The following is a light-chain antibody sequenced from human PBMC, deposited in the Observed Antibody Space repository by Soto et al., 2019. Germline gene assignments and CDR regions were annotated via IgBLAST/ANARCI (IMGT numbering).Light chain of an antibody. CDR1: QNVDKF. Sequence: EIELTQSPATLSLSPGETATLSCRASQNVDKFLAWYQQRPGQPPRLLIFDSSNMATGVPVRFSGSGSGTVFTLTIGSREPEDSAVYYCQQRENWPPITFGQGTRLEIK. J-gene: IGKJ5*01. V-gene: IGKV3-11*01. CDR2: DSS. CDR3: QQRENWPPIT.